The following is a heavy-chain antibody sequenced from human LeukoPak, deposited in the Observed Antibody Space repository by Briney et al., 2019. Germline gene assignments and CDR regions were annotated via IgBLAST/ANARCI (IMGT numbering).Heavy chain of an antibody. CDR2: ISGSGGST. J-gene: IGHJ3*02. D-gene: IGHD3-22*01. CDR3: AKEINYYDSSGSDAFDI. V-gene: IGHV3-23*01. Sequence: GGSLRLSCAASGFTFSSYAMSWVRQAPGKGLEWVSAISGSGGSTYYADSVKGRFTISRDNSKNTLYLQMNSLRAEDTAVYYCAKEINYYDSSGSDAFDIWGQGTTVTVSS. CDR1: GFTFSSYA.